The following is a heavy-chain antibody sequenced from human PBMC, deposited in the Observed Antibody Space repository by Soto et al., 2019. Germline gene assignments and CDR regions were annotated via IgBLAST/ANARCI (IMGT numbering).Heavy chain of an antibody. CDR1: GFTFISYV. J-gene: IGHJ4*02. V-gene: IGHV3-23*01. D-gene: IGHD3-9*01. Sequence: PGGSLRLSCAASGFTFISYVMSWVRQAPGKGLEWVSAISGSGGSTYYADSVKGRFTISRDNSKNTLYLQMNSLRAEDTAVYYCAKRAPYYDILTGYYFDYWGQGTLVTVS. CDR2: ISGSGGST. CDR3: AKRAPYYDILTGYYFDY.